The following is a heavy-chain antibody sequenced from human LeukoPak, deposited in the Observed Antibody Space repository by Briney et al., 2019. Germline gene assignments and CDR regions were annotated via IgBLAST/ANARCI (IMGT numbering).Heavy chain of an antibody. CDR2: ISSSSSYI. V-gene: IGHV3-21*01. D-gene: IGHD6-13*01. CDR1: GFTFSSYS. J-gene: IGHJ6*03. CDR3: ARDSSGRYSSSALSYYYYMDV. Sequence: GGSLRLSCAASGFTFSSYSMNWVRQAPGKGLEWVSSISSSSSYIYYADSVKGRFTISRDNAKNSLYLQMNSLRAEDTAVYYCARDSSGRYSSSALSYYYYMDVWGKGTTVTVSS.